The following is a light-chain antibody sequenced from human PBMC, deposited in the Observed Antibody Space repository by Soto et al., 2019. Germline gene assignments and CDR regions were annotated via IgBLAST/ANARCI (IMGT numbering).Light chain of an antibody. Sequence: DIQMTQSPSTLSASVGDGVTMTCRASQSISSWLAWYQQKPGKAPKLLIYDASSLESGVPSRFSGSGSGTEFTLTISSLQPDDFATYYCQQYNSYLFGGGTKVDIK. V-gene: IGKV1-5*01. CDR1: QSISSW. CDR2: DAS. J-gene: IGKJ4*02. CDR3: QQYNSYL.